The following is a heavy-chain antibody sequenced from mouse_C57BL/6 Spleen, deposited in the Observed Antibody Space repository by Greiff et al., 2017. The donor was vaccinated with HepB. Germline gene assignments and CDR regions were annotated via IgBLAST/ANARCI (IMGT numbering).Heavy chain of an antibody. CDR1: GYTFTDYY. D-gene: IGHD2-3*01. CDR2: INPNNGGT. V-gene: IGHV1-26*01. J-gene: IGHJ2*01. Sequence: EVQVVESGPELVKPGASVKISCKASGYTFTDYYMNWVKQSHGKSLEWIGDINPNNGGTSYNQKFKGKATLTVDKSSSTAYMELRSLTSEDSAVYYCARWLLPFDYWGQGTTLTVSS. CDR3: ARWLLPFDY.